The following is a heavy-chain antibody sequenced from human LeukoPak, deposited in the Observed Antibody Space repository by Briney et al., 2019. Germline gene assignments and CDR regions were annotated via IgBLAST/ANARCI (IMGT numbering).Heavy chain of an antibody. V-gene: IGHV1-2*02. J-gene: IGHJ4*02. CDR3: ARVRAHFGVVNPGFDY. CDR2: INPNSGGT. CDR1: GYTFTSYA. Sequence: ASVKVSCKASGYTFTSYAMNWVRQAPGQGLEWMGWINPNSGGTNYAQKFQGRVTMTRDTSVSTAYMELSRLRSDDTAVYYCARVRAHFGVVNPGFDYWGQGTLVTVSS. D-gene: IGHD3-3*01.